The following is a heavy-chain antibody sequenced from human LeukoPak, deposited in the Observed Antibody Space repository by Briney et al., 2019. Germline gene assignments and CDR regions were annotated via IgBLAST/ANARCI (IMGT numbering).Heavy chain of an antibody. V-gene: IGHV1-69*13. CDR2: IIPIFGTA. Sequence: SVKVSCKASGSTFTSYAISWVRQAPGQGLEWMGGIIPIFGTANYAQKFQDRVTITADESTSTAYMELSSLRSDDTAVYYCARRQGESLGAFDIWGQGTMITVSS. J-gene: IGHJ3*02. CDR3: ARRQGESLGAFDI. CDR1: GSTFTSYA. D-gene: IGHD7-27*01.